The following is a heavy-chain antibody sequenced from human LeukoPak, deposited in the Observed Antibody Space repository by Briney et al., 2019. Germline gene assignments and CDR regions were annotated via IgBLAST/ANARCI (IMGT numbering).Heavy chain of an antibody. D-gene: IGHD1-26*01. CDR3: AKDGASWELLRPFDP. J-gene: IGHJ5*02. Sequence: PGGSLRLSCAASGFTFDDYAMHWVRQAPGKGLEWVSGISWNSGSIGYADSVKGRFTISRDNAKNSLYLQMNSLRAEDMAVYYCAKDGASWELLRPFDPWGQGTLVTVSS. V-gene: IGHV3-9*03. CDR1: GFTFDDYA. CDR2: ISWNSGSI.